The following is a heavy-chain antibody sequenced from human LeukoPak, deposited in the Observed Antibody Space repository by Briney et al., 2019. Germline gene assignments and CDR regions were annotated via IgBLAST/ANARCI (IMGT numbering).Heavy chain of an antibody. D-gene: IGHD3-22*01. J-gene: IGHJ6*03. Sequence: KPSETLSLTCTVSGGSISSSSYYWGWIRQPPGKGLEWIGSIYYSGSTYYNPSLKSRVTISVDTSKNQFSLKLSSVTAADTAVYYCARTSYYDSSGYSGYYYYYYYMDVWGKGTTVTVSS. V-gene: IGHV4-39*07. CDR1: GGSISSSSYY. CDR3: ARTSYYDSSGYSGYYYYYYYMDV. CDR2: IYYSGST.